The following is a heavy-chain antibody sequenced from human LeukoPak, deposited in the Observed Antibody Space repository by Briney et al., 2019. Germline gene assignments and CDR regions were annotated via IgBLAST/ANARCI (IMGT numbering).Heavy chain of an antibody. D-gene: IGHD3-10*01. CDR1: GGSISSGTYY. CDR3: ARSQFYGSGSYQGRWFDP. J-gene: IGHJ5*02. Sequence: SQTLSLTCTVSGGSISSGTYYWSWIRQPAGKGLEWIGRIYTSGSTKSNPSLKSRVNISVDTSKNQFSLKLTSVTAADTAVYYCARSQFYGSGSYQGRWFDPWGQGTLVTVSS. V-gene: IGHV4-61*02. CDR2: IYTSGST.